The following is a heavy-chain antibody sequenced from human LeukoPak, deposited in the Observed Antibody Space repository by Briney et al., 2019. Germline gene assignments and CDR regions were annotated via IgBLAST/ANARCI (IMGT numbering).Heavy chain of an antibody. CDR3: VREYSSSSGRAFDI. CDR1: GFTFSSYW. D-gene: IGHD6-6*01. J-gene: IGHJ3*02. V-gene: IGHV3-74*01. CDR2: ISTDGSST. Sequence: GGSLRLPCAASGFTFSSYWMHWVRQAPGKGLVWVSRISTDGSSTNSADSVKGRFTIFRDNAKNTLYLQMNSLRAEDTAVYYCVREYSSSSGRAFDIWGQGTMVTVSP.